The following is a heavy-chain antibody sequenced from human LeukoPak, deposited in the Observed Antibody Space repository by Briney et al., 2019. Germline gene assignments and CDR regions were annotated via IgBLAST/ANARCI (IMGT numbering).Heavy chain of an antibody. V-gene: IGHV1-69*02. J-gene: IGHJ6*03. CDR2: IIPILGIA. D-gene: IGHD3-3*01. Sequence: SSVTVTCKASGGTFSSYTISWVRQAGGQGLDGMGRIIPILGIANYGQKFQGRVTITADKTTSTAYMDLSRLRSEDTAVYYCARGTMSLPNYYMDVWGKGTTVTVPS. CDR3: ARGTMSLPNYYMDV. CDR1: GGTFSSYT.